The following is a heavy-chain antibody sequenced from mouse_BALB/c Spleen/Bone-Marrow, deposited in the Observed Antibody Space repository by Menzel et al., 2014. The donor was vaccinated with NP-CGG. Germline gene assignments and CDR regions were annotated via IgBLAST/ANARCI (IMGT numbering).Heavy chain of an antibody. D-gene: IGHD1-1*01. CDR2: ISDGGSYT. CDR3: ARYGSSPYAMDY. V-gene: IGHV5-4*02. CDR1: GFTFSDYY. J-gene: IGHJ4*01. Sequence: EVKLVESGGGLVKPGGSLKLSCAASGFTFSDYYMYWVRQTPEKRLEWVATISDGGSYTYYPDSVKGRFTISRDNAKNNLYPQMSSLKSEDTAMYYCARYGSSPYAMDYWGQGTSVTVSS.